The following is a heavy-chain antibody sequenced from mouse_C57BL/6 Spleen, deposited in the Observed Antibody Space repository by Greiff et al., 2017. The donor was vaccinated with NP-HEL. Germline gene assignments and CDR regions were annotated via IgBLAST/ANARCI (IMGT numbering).Heavy chain of an antibody. V-gene: IGHV1-4*01. CDR3: ARWTWTGFTWFAY. J-gene: IGHJ3*01. Sequence: QVQLQQSGAELARPGASVKMSCKASGYTFTSYTMHWVKQRPGQGLEWIGYINPSSGYTKYNQKFKDKATLTADKSSSTAYMQLSSLTSEDSAVYYCARWTWTGFTWFAYWGQGTLVTVSA. CDR2: INPSSGYT. CDR1: GYTFTSYT.